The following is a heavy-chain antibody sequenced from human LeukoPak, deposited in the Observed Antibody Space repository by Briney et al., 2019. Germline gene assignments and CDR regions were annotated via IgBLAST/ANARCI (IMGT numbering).Heavy chain of an antibody. J-gene: IGHJ5*02. D-gene: IGHD2-2*01. CDR1: GGSISSGGYS. Sequence: SQTLSLTCAVSGGSISSGGYSWSWIRQPPGKGLEWIGYIYHSGSIYYNPSLKSRVTISVDRSKNQFSLKLSSVTAADTAVYYCARGLGCSSTSCYGSWFDPWGQGTLVTVSS. CDR2: IYHSGSI. CDR3: ARGLGCSSTSCYGSWFDP. V-gene: IGHV4-30-2*01.